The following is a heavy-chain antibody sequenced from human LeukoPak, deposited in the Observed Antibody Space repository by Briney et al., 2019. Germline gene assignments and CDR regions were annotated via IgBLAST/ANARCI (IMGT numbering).Heavy chain of an antibody. D-gene: IGHD6-13*01. CDR2: IYATGTT. CDR1: XGSIRSNY. J-gene: IGHJ4*02. Sequence: SETLSLTCXXSXGSIRSNYWSWIRQPPGKGLEWIGYIYATGTTNYNPSLKSRVTISLDTSKNQFYLKLRSVTAADTAVYYCARGQQLVDYWGQGTLVTVSS. CDR3: ARGQQLVDY. V-gene: IGHV4-59*01.